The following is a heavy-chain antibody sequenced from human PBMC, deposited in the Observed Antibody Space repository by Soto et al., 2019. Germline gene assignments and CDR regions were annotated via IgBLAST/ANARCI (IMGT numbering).Heavy chain of an antibody. Sequence: APVKVSCRAVGYTFTSFGFSWVRQAPGQGLEWMGYISAYNGKTYSAQILQGRVTMTTDTSTSTAYMELRSLRSDDTAVYYCARVIDGSGSYFNFDFWGQGTLVTVSS. J-gene: IGHJ4*02. V-gene: IGHV1-18*01. CDR2: ISAYNGKT. CDR1: GYTFTSFG. CDR3: ARVIDGSGSYFNFDF. D-gene: IGHD1-26*01.